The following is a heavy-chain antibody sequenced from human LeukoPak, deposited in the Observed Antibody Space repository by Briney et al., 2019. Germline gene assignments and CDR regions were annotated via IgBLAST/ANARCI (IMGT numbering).Heavy chain of an antibody. CDR2: ISWNSGSI. Sequence: PGRSLRLSCAASGFTFDDYAMHWVRHAPGKGLEWVSGISWNSGSIGYADSVKGRFTISRDNSKNSLYMQMNSLRPEDTALYYCARGSNSWPSLFDYWGQGTLVTVSS. CDR3: ARGSNSWPSLFDY. V-gene: IGHV3-9*01. D-gene: IGHD6-13*01. CDR1: GFTFDDYA. J-gene: IGHJ4*02.